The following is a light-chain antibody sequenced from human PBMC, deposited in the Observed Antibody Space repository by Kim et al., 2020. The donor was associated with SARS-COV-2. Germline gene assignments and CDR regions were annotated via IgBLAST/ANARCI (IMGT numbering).Light chain of an antibody. Sequence: SSELTQDPAVSVALGQTVTITCQGDSLRTYSATWYQQKPGQAPVLVISGKNNRPSGIPDRFSGSTSGNTASLTITGARAEDEADYYCNSRDTSGNHPHWVFGGGTKVTVL. V-gene: IGLV3-19*01. CDR3: NSRDTSGNHPHWV. J-gene: IGLJ3*02. CDR1: SLRTYS. CDR2: GKN.